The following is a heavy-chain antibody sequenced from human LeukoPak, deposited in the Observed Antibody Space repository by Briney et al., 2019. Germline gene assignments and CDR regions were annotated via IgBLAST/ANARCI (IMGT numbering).Heavy chain of an antibody. Sequence: GGSLRLSCAASGFTVSDNYMRWVRQAPGKGLEWVSTVYSGGLTYYADPVKGRFTIPRDNSKNTLYLQMSSLRAEDTAVYYCVRDRWPGLGDFWGQGTTVTVSS. CDR1: GFTVSDNY. D-gene: IGHD6-19*01. V-gene: IGHV3-66*01. CDR3: VRDRWPGLGDF. CDR2: VYSGGLT. J-gene: IGHJ6*02.